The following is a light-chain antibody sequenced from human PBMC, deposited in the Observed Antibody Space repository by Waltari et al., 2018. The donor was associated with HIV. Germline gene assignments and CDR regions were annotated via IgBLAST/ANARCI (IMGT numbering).Light chain of an antibody. V-gene: IGLV2-23*02. CDR1: SSDVGCYTL. J-gene: IGLJ1*01. Sequence: QSALTQPASVSGSPGQSITISCTGTSSDVGCYTLLSWYQPNPGKAPKLMIYEVSKRPSGVSNRFSGSKSGNTASLTISGLQAEDEADYYCCSYAGSSTHVFGSGTKVTVL. CDR2: EVS. CDR3: CSYAGSSTHV.